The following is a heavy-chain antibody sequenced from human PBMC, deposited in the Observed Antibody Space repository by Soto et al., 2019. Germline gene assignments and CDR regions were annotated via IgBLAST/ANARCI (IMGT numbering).Heavy chain of an antibody. D-gene: IGHD6-19*01. CDR3: ARTLRTGYSSGWYYNWFDP. J-gene: IGHJ5*02. Sequence: GGSLRLSCAASGFTFSDYYMSWIRQAPGKGLEWVSYISSSSSYTNYADSVKGRFTISRDNAKNSLYLQMNSLRAEDTAVYYCARTLRTGYSSGWYYNWFDPWGQGTLVTVSS. CDR2: ISSSSSYT. CDR1: GFTFSDYY. V-gene: IGHV3-11*06.